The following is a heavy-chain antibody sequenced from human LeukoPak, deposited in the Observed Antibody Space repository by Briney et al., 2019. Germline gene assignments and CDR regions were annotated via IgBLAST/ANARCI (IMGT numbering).Heavy chain of an antibody. Sequence: SETLSLTCTVSGGSLSSYYWSWIRQPPGKGLEWIGYIYYSGSTNYNPSLKSRVTISVDTSKNQFSLKLSSVTAAGTAVYYCARVRFLEWLPDAFDIWGQGTMVTVSS. CDR2: IYYSGST. V-gene: IGHV4-59*01. D-gene: IGHD3-3*01. CDR1: GGSLSSYY. CDR3: ARVRFLEWLPDAFDI. J-gene: IGHJ3*02.